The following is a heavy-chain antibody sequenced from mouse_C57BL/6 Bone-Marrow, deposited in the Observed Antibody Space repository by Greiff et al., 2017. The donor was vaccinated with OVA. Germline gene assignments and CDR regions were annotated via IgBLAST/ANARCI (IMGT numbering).Heavy chain of an antibody. CDR3: ASTVVATDWFAY. J-gene: IGHJ3*01. CDR2: IYPRSGNT. CDR1: GYTFTSYG. Sequence: QVQLKQSGAELARPGASVKLSCKASGYTFTSYGISWVKQRTGQGLEWIGEIYPRSGNTYYNEKFKGKATLTADKSSSTAYMELRSLTSEDSAVYFCASTVVATDWFAYWGQGTLVTVSA. D-gene: IGHD1-1*01. V-gene: IGHV1-81*01.